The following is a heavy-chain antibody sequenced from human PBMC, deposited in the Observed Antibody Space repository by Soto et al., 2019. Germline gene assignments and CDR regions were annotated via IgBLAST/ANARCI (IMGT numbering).Heavy chain of an antibody. D-gene: IGHD5-18*01. CDR2: IYYSGST. V-gene: IGHV4-39*01. CDR1: GGSISSSSYY. J-gene: IGHJ6*02. CDR3: ARHQGSYSYGYFYYYYGMDV. Sequence: SETLSLTCTVSGGSISSSSYYWGWIRQPPGKGLEWIGSIYYSGSTYYNPSLKSRVTISVDTSKNQFSLKLSSVTAADTAVYYCARHQGSYSYGYFYYYYGMDVWGQGTTVTVSS.